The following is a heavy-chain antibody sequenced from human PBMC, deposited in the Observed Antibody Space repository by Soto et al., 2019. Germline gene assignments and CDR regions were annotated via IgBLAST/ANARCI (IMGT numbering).Heavy chain of an antibody. CDR2: ISAYNGNT. V-gene: IGHV1-18*01. J-gene: IGHJ4*02. D-gene: IGHD6-19*01. Sequence: ASVKVSCKASGYTFTSYGSSWVRQAPGQGLEWMGWISAYNGNTSYAQKFQGRVTMTRDTSTSTVYMELSSLRSEDTAVYYCARGPSSGWLSRHFTADLDYWGQGTLVTVSS. CDR1: GYTFTSYG. CDR3: ARGPSSGWLSRHFTADLDY.